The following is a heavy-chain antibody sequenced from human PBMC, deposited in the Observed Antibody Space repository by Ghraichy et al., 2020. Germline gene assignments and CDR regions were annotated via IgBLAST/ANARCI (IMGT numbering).Heavy chain of an antibody. J-gene: IGHJ6*02. Sequence: ASVKVSCKASGYTFTSYYMHWVRQAPGQGLEWMGIINPSGGSTSYAQKFQGRVTMTRDTSTSTVYMELSSLRSEDTAVYYCARDPHNYYDLYGMDVWGQGTTVTVSS. D-gene: IGHD3-16*01. CDR1: GYTFTSYY. CDR3: ARDPHNYYDLYGMDV. CDR2: INPSGGST. V-gene: IGHV1-46*01.